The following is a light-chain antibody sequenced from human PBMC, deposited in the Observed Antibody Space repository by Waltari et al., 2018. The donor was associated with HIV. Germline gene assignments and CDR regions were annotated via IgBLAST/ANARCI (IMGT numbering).Light chain of an antibody. CDR3: EQSYGSPHT. CDR1: ESVRSK. V-gene: IGKV3-15*01. J-gene: IGKJ2*01. Sequence: EIVMTQSPVTLSVSPGERATLSCRASESVRSKLAWYQQKAGQAPRLLIYDASTRASGIPARFSGSGSGTEFTLTISSLQSEDFAVYYCEQSYGSPHTFGQGTTLEI. CDR2: DAS.